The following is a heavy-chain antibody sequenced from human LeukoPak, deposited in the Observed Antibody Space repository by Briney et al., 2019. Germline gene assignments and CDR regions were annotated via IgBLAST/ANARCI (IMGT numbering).Heavy chain of an antibody. J-gene: IGHJ5*02. V-gene: IGHV3-7*01. CDR2: IKQDGSEK. CDR1: GFPFSTYW. Sequence: GGSLRLSCAASGFPFSTYWMSWVRQAPGKGLEWVANIKQDGSEKHYVDSVKGRFTISRDNAKNSLYLQMNSLRAEDTAVYYCARDYYGSGSYFGLFDPWGQGTLVTVSS. D-gene: IGHD3-10*01. CDR3: ARDYYGSGSYFGLFDP.